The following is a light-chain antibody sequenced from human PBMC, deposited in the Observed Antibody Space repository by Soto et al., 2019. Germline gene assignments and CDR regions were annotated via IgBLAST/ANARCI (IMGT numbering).Light chain of an antibody. J-gene: IGLJ2*01. V-gene: IGLV2-14*01. CDR2: EVS. CDR1: SSDVGGYNY. CDR3: SSYTSSSTLYVV. Sequence: QSALTQPASVSGSPGQSITISCTGTSSDVGGYNYVSWYQQHPGKAPKLMIYEVSNRPSGVSNRFSGSKSGNTASLTISGLQAEAEADYYCSSYTSSSTLYVVFGGGTKVTVL.